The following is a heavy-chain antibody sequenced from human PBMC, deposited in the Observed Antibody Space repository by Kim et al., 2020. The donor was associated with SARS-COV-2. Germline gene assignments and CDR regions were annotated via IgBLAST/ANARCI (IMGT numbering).Heavy chain of an antibody. CDR1: GFTFSSYG. Sequence: GGSLRLSCAASGFTFSSYGMHWVRQAPGKGLEWVAVISYDGSNKYYADSVKGRFTISRDNSKNTLYLQMNSLRAEDTAVYYCATEGLVGARGYYYGMDVWGQGTTVTVSS. CDR3: ATEGLVGARGYYYGMDV. D-gene: IGHD1-26*01. J-gene: IGHJ6*02. V-gene: IGHV3-30*03. CDR2: ISYDGSNK.